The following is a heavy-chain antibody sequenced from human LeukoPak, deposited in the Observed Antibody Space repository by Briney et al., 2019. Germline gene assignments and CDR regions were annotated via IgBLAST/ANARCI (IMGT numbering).Heavy chain of an antibody. D-gene: IGHD6-13*01. V-gene: IGHV3-30*18. Sequence: GGSLRLSCAASEFTFSTYGMHWVRQAPGKGLEWVAVISYDGSYKFYADSVKGRFTISGDNSKSTLYLQMNSLRAEDTAVYYCAKDRYSGLNTIDYWGQGTLVTVSS. J-gene: IGHJ4*02. CDR1: EFTFSTYG. CDR2: ISYDGSYK. CDR3: AKDRYSGLNTIDY.